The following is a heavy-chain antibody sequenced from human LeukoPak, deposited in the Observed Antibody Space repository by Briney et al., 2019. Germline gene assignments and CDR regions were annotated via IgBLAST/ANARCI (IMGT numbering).Heavy chain of an antibody. V-gene: IGHV3-66*01. CDR1: GFSVSNNY. J-gene: IGHJ4*02. Sequence: PGGSLRLSCAASGFSVSNNYMSWVRQAPGKGLEWVSLIYSGGTTYYGDAVKGRFTISRDNCKNTLYLQMSSLRAEDTAVYYCASASAWYRIDYWGQGTLVTVSS. D-gene: IGHD6-19*01. CDR3: ASASAWYRIDY. CDR2: IYSGGTT.